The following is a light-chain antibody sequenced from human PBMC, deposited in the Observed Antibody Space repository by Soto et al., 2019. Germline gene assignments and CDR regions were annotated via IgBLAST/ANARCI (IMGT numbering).Light chain of an antibody. J-gene: IGKJ1*01. V-gene: IGKV1-5*01. CDR2: DAS. Sequence: DIQMTQSPSTLSASVGDRVTITCRASQSVSNWLAWYQQKPGKAPKFLIFDASTLESGVPSRFSGSGSGTEFTLTISSLQPDDFATCYCQQYHSYPWTFGQGPTVEIK. CDR3: QQYHSYPWT. CDR1: QSVSNW.